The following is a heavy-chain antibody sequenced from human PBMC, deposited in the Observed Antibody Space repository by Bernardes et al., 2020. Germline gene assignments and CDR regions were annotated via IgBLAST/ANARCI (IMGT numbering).Heavy chain of an antibody. J-gene: IGHJ3*02. D-gene: IGHD1-26*01. CDR2: IYYSGST. CDR1: GGSISSSSYY. V-gene: IGHV4-39*01. CDR3: ARRTIVVVGAREDIRGGYTFDI. Sequence: SETLSLTCTVSGGSISSSSYYWGWISQPPGKGLEWIGSIYYSGSTYYNPSLKSRVTISVDTSKNQFSLKLSSVTAADTAVYYCARRTIVVVGAREDIRGGYTFDIWGQGTMVTVSS.